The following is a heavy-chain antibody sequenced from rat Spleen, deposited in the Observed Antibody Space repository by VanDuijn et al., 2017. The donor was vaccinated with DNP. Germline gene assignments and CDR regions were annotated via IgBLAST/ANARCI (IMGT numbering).Heavy chain of an antibody. J-gene: IGHJ2*01. CDR1: GFTFSDYA. Sequence: EVQLVESGGGLLQPGTSLKLSCAASGFTFSDYAMAWVRQAPKKGLEWVATIIYDGSDTYYRDSVKGRFTISRDNAKSSLYLQMDSLRSEDTATYYCTTEGGHGGYSGDWGQGVMVTVSS. V-gene: IGHV5-17*01. CDR3: TTEGGHGGYSGD. D-gene: IGHD1-11*01. CDR2: IIYDGSDT.